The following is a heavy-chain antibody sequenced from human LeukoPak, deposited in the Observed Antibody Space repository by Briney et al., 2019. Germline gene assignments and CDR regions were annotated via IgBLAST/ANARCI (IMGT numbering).Heavy chain of an antibody. CDR1: GGSISSYY. D-gene: IGHD2-15*01. V-gene: IGHV4-59*01. CDR2: IYYSGST. CDR3: ARDVLRGSRNGGGHWFDP. J-gene: IGHJ5*02. Sequence: SETLSLTCTVSGGSISSYYWSWIRQPPGKGLEWIGYIYYSGSTNYNPSLKSRVTISVDTSKNQFSLKLSSVTAADTAVYYCARDVLRGSRNGGGHWFDPWGQGTLVTVSS.